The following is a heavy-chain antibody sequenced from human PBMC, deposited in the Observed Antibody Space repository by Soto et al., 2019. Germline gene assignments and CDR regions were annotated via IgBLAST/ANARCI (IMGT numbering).Heavy chain of an antibody. CDR2: IIGSGGTT. J-gene: IGHJ4*02. CDR3: AKRPLALRMYDY. CDR1: GFIFRNYV. Sequence: AGGSLRLSCTASGFIFRNYVMTWVRQAPGKGLEWVSSIIGSGGTTYYTDSVKGRFTISRDNSKNTLFLQINSLRAEDTAVYYCAKRPLALRMYDYWGQGTLVTVSS. V-gene: IGHV3-23*01. D-gene: IGHD2-15*01.